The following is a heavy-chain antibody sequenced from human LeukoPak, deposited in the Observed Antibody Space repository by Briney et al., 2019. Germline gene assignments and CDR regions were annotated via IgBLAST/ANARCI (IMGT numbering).Heavy chain of an antibody. J-gene: IGHJ4*02. V-gene: IGHV4-39*07. CDR1: GGSISSSSYY. Sequence: PSGTLSLTCTVSGGSISSSSYYWGWIRQPPGKGLEWIGSIYYSGSTYYNPSLKSRVTISVDTSKNQFSLKLSSVTAADTAVYYCASFIVATIPDYWGQGTLVTVSS. CDR3: ASFIVATIPDY. CDR2: IYYSGST. D-gene: IGHD5-12*01.